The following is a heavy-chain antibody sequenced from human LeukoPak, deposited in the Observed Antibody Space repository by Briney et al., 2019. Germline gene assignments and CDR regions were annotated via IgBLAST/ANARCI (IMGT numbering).Heavy chain of an antibody. J-gene: IGHJ6*02. CDR3: ARRYYGSGRALPYGMDV. CDR1: GFTFSSYG. CDR2: IWYDGSNK. D-gene: IGHD3-10*01. Sequence: GGSLRLSCAASGFTFSSYGMHWVRQAPGKGLEWVAVIWYDGSNKYYADSVKGRFTISRDNSKNTLYLQMNSLRAEDTAVYYCARRYYGSGRALPYGMDVWGQGTTVTVSS. V-gene: IGHV3-33*01.